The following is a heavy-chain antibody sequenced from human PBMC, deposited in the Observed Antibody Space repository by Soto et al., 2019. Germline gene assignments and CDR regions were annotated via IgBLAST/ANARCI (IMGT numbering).Heavy chain of an antibody. J-gene: IGHJ4*02. V-gene: IGHV3-15*01. CDR2: IRSKGDGGTA. CDR3: TTEGRD. Sequence: EVHLVESGGGLVKPGESLTLSCAASGFSFSDAWMSWARQAPGKGLEWVGRIRSKGDGGTADYTVPVKGRFIISRDDSKKMVSLQMNNLKTEDTAVYYCTTEGRDWGQGTLVTVSS. CDR1: GFSFSDAW.